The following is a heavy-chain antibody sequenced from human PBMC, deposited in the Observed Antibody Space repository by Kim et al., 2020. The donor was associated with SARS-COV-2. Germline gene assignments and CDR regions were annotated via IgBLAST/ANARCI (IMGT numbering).Heavy chain of an antibody. J-gene: IGHJ4*02. CDR3: ARRLSNTSGWGSHYCDL. CDR1: GGSFSGYY. D-gene: IGHD3-10*01. Sequence: SETLSLTCAVYGGSFSGYYWSWIRQPPGKGLEWIGEINHSGRTNYNPSLKSRVTISVDTSKNQFSLKLTSVTAADTAVYYCARRLSNTSGWGSHYCDLGGKGNLVTVSS. CDR2: INHSGRT. V-gene: IGHV4-34*01.